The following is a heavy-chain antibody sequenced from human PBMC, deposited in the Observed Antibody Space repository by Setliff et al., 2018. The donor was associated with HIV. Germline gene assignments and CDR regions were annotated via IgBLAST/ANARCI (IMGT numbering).Heavy chain of an antibody. CDR3: ARVSTTYWYSIPTFYYYYMDV. V-gene: IGHV4-61*02. J-gene: IGHJ6*03. D-gene: IGHD2-15*01. Sequence: SETLSLTCNVSGDSISSHSYFWTWIRQPAGKGLEWIGRIYSSGSTNYNPSLKSRVTISIDPSKNQFSLKLRYVTAADTAVYYCARVSTTYWYSIPTFYYYYMDVWGKGTKVTVSS. CDR2: IYSSGST. CDR1: GDSISSHSYF.